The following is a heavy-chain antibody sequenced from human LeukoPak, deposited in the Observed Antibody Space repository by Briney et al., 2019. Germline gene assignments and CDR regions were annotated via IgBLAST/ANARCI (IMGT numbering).Heavy chain of an antibody. Sequence: ASVKVSCKASGDTFSSYAVSWVRQAPGQGLEWMGGIIPIFGTANYAQKFQGRVTITAGESTSTAYMELNSLRAEDTAVYYCAREEGRYDSSGSFDYWGQGTLVTVSS. CDR2: IIPIFGTA. V-gene: IGHV1-69*01. CDR1: GDTFSSYA. CDR3: AREEGRYDSSGSFDY. D-gene: IGHD3-22*01. J-gene: IGHJ4*02.